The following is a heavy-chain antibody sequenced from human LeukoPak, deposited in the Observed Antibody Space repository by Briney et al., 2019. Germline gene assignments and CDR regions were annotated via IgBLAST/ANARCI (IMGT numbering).Heavy chain of an antibody. CDR2: INHSGST. CDR1: GGSFSGYY. Sequence: SETLSLTCAVYGGSFSGYYWSWIRQPPGKGLEWIGEINHSGSTNYNPSLKSRVTISVDTSKNQFSLKLSSVTAADTAVYYCAKGRDDYSNYGGIDYFDYWGQGTLVTVSS. V-gene: IGHV4-34*01. J-gene: IGHJ4*02. D-gene: IGHD4-11*01. CDR3: AKGRDDYSNYGGIDYFDY.